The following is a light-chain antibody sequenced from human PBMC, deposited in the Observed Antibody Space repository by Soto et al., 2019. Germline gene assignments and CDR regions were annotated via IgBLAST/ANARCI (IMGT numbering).Light chain of an antibody. Sequence: QSVLTQPASVSGSPGQSITISCTGTSSDVGGYNYVSWYQQHPGKAPKLMIYDVSNRPSGVSNRFSGSKSGNTASLTISGLQAEDEADYYCSSYTSSSTPHVVFSGGTKLTVL. CDR3: SSYTSSSTPHVV. J-gene: IGLJ2*01. CDR1: SSDVGGYNY. CDR2: DVS. V-gene: IGLV2-14*01.